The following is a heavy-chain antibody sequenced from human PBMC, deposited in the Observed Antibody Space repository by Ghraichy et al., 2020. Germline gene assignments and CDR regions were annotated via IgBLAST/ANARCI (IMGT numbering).Heavy chain of an antibody. V-gene: IGHV3-21*01. J-gene: IGHJ6*02. CDR3: ARERGSGAYFYGLDV. CDR2: ISSSSNYM. CDR1: GFTFSPYG. Sequence: LSLTCAASGFTFSPYGMNWVRQTPGKGLEWVACISSSSNYMYYAASVKGRFTISRDNTRSSLFLQMHDLRAKDTAVYYCARERGSGAYFYGLDVWGQGTTVTVSS. D-gene: IGHD1-26*01.